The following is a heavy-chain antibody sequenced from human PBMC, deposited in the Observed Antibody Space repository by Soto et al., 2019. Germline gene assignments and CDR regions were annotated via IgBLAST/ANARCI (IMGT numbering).Heavy chain of an antibody. D-gene: IGHD4-17*01. J-gene: IGHJ6*02. CDR1: GFTFSSYG. CDR3: AKEWDYGDPYYYYYGMDV. Sequence: GGSLRLSCAASGFTFSSYGMHWVRQAPGKGLEWVAVIWYDGSNKYYADSVKGRFTISRDNSKNTLYLQMNSLRAEDTAVYYCAKEWDYGDPYYYYYGMDVWGQGTTVTVSS. V-gene: IGHV3-30*02. CDR2: IWYDGSNK.